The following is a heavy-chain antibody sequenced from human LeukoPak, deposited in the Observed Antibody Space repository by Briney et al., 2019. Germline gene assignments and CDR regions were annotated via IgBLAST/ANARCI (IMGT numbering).Heavy chain of an antibody. J-gene: IGHJ5*02. CDR3: AREGINRQEGRNWFDP. CDR1: GFTFTTHN. CDR2: ISSDSGLI. D-gene: IGHD2-15*01. Sequence: PGGSLRLSCAASGFTFTTHNMDWVRQAPGKGLEWVSFISSDSGLIYYADSVKGRFTISRDNAKNSLYLQMNSLTAEDTAVYFCAREGINRQEGRNWFDPWGQGTLVTVSS. V-gene: IGHV3-48*01.